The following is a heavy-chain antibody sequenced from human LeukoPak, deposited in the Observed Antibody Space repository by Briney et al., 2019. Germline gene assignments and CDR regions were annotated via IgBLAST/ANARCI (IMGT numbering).Heavy chain of an antibody. CDR3: ARDSANDEVPSHFDY. CDR2: ISYDGSNK. Sequence: PGRSLRLSCAASGFTFSSYAMHWVRQAPGKGLEWVAVISYDGSNKYYADSVKGRFTISRDNSKNTLYLQMNSLGAEDTAVYYCARDSANDEVPSHFDYWGQGTLVTVSS. J-gene: IGHJ4*02. V-gene: IGHV3-30*04. CDR1: GFTFSSYA. D-gene: IGHD1-1*01.